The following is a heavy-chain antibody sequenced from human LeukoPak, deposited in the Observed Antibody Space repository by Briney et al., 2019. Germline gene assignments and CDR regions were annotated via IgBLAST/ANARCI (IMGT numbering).Heavy chain of an antibody. V-gene: IGHV4-34*01. CDR1: GGSFSGYY. D-gene: IGHD3-10*01. CDR3: ARGFMVRGVKGFDY. CDR2: INHSGST. Sequence: SETLSLTCAVYGGSFSGYYWSWIRQPPGKGLEWIGEINHSGSTNYNPSLKSRVTISVDTSKNQFSLKLSSVTAADTAVYYCARGFMVRGVKGFDYWGQGTLVTVSS. J-gene: IGHJ4*02.